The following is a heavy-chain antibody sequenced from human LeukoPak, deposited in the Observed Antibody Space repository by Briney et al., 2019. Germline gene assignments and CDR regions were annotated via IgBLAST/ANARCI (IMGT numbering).Heavy chain of an antibody. Sequence: GGSLRLSCAVSGFSFSSHSMTWVRQVPGKGLEWVSSITSSSNYIYYADSVKGRFTISRDNSKNTLYLQMNSLRAEDTAVYYCAKSNPDHCSSTSCYEGDYYYYGMDVWGQGTTVTVSS. V-gene: IGHV3-21*04. CDR1: GFSFSSHS. CDR3: AKSNPDHCSSTSCYEGDYYYYGMDV. J-gene: IGHJ6*02. CDR2: ITSSSNYI. D-gene: IGHD2-2*01.